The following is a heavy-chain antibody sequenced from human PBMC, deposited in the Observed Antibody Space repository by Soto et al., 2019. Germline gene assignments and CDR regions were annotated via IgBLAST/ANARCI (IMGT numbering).Heavy chain of an antibody. V-gene: IGHV3-23*01. CDR1: GFTFSNYA. CDR3: AKGIAVAVAYYYGMDV. J-gene: IGHJ6*02. CDR2: ISNSGGSR. Sequence: EVQLLESGGGLVQPGGSLRLSCVASGFTFSNYAMSWVRQAPGKGLEWVSGISNSGGSRYYADSVKGRFTISRDNSKNTLYLQMNSLRAEDTAVYYCAKGIAVAVAYYYGMDVWGQGTTVTVSS. D-gene: IGHD6-19*01.